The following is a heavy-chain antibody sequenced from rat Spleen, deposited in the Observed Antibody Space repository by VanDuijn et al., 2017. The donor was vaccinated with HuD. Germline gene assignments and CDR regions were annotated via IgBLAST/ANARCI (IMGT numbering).Heavy chain of an antibody. CDR3: TRAAYYYDGYYPNWFAY. D-gene: IGHD1-12*03. CDR1: GYTFTDYW. J-gene: IGHJ3*01. CDR2: IYPNSGAT. Sequence: VQLLQSGAALVKPGASVKMSCKASGYTFTDYWVSWVKQSHGKSLEWIGEIYPNSGATNFNEKFKGKATLTVDKSTSTAYMELSRLTSEDSAIYYCTRAAYYYDGYYPNWFAYWGQGTLVTVSS. V-gene: IGHV1-36*01.